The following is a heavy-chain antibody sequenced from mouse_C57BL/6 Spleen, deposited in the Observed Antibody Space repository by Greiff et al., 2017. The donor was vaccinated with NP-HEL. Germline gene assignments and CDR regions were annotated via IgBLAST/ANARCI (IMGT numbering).Heavy chain of an antibody. CDR2: INPNNGGT. Sequence: VQLKQSGPELVKPGASVKISCKASGYTFTDYYMNWVKQSHGKSLEWIGDINPNNGGTSYNQKFKGKATLTVDKSSSTAYMELRSLTSEDSAVYYCARRGSNYFDYWGQGTTLTVSS. CDR3: ARRGSNYFDY. D-gene: IGHD6-1*01. CDR1: GYTFTDYY. J-gene: IGHJ2*01. V-gene: IGHV1-26*01.